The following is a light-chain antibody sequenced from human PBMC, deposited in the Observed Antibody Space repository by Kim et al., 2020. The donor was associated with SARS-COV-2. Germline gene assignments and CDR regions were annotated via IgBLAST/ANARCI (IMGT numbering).Light chain of an antibody. CDR1: GGHLDYA. Sequence: GASVKVTCTLTGGHLDYAIAGHQQRPEKGPRFLMKVNSDGSHIKGDGIPDRFSGSSSGTVRYLTISGLQSEDEAEYYCQTWGTGIVFGGGTQLTVL. J-gene: IGLJ3*02. V-gene: IGLV4-69*01. CDR3: QTWGTGIV. CDR2: VNSDGSH.